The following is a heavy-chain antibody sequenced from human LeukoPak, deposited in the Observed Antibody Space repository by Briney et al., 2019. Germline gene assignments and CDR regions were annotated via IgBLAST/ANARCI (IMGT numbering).Heavy chain of an antibody. CDR3: ARDRYCGGDCQGNWFDP. D-gene: IGHD2-21*02. CDR1: GGSISSGDYY. CDR2: IYYSGST. J-gene: IGHJ5*02. V-gene: IGHV4-30-4*01. Sequence: PSETLSLTCTVSGGSISSGDYYWSWIRQPPGKGLEWIGYIYYSGSTYYNPSLKSRVTISVDTSKNQFSLKLSSVTAADAAVYYCARDRYCGGDCQGNWFDPWGQGTLVTVSS.